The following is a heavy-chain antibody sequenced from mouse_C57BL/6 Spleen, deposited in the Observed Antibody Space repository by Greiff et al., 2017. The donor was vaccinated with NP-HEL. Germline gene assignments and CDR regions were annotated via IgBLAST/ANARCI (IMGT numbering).Heavy chain of an antibody. CDR1: GYTFTDYY. J-gene: IGHJ3*01. D-gene: IGHD2-10*01. Sequence: EVQLQQSGPELVKPGASVKISCKASGYTFTDYYMNWVKQSHGKSLEWIGDINPNNGGTSYTQKFKGKATLTVDKSSSTDYMELRSLTSEDSAVYYCARRDSTYYGNSWFAYWGQGTLVTVSA. V-gene: IGHV1-26*01. CDR2: INPNNGGT. CDR3: ARRDSTYYGNSWFAY.